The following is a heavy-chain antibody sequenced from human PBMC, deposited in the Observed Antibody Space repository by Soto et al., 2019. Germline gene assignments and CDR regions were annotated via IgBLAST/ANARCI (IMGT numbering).Heavy chain of an antibody. CDR1: GGSISSYY. J-gene: IGHJ4*02. CDR3: ARDKITGLFDY. Sequence: SETLSLTCTVSGGSISSYYWSWLRQPPGKGLEWIGEINHSGSTNYNPSLKSRVTISVDTSKNQFSLKLTSVTAADTAVYYCARDKITGLFDYWGQGTLVTVS. CDR2: INHSGST. D-gene: IGHD1-1*01. V-gene: IGHV4-34*01.